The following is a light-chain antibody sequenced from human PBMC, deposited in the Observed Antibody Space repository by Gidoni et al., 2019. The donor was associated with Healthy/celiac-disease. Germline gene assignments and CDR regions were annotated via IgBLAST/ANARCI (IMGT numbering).Light chain of an antibody. V-gene: IGKV3-15*01. CDR2: GAS. J-gene: IGKJ4*01. CDR1: QSVSSN. Sequence: ELVMPPSPATLSVSPGERATLSCRASQSVSSNLAWYQQKPGQAPRLLIYGASTRATGIPARFSGSGSGTEFTLTISSLQSEDFAVYYCQQYNNWPPLTFGGGTKVEIK. CDR3: QQYNNWPPLT.